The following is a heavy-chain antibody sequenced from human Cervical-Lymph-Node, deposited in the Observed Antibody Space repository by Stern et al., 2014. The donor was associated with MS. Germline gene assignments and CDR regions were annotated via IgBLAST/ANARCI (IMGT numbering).Heavy chain of an antibody. J-gene: IGHJ4*02. CDR1: GFTFRNYW. Sequence: EVQLLESGGALIPPGGSLRLSCVASGFTFRNYWMHWVRQGPGKGLVGVGRINRGGTTRTHADYVKGRFTISRDNAKNTLYLQMNSLRVEDTAVYYCTKDTYGPEDYWGQGTSVTVSS. CDR2: INRGGTTR. V-gene: IGHV3-74*02. D-gene: IGHD3-10*01. CDR3: TKDTYGPEDY.